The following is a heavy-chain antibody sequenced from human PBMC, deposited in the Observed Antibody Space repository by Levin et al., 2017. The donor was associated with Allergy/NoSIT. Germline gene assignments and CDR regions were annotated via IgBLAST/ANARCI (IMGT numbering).Heavy chain of an antibody. CDR3: AKLLTGFYYGMNV. CDR2: IDPEDAEI. D-gene: IGHD3-9*01. Sequence: LGESLKISCKISGYTLSEVAMHWVRKAPGKGLEWMGGIDPEDAEIIYAQKFQGRVTMTEDTSTDTAYMELSSLTSEDTAVYYCAKLLTGFYYGMNVWGPGTTVTVSS. J-gene: IGHJ6*02. CDR1: GYTLSEVA. V-gene: IGHV1-24*01.